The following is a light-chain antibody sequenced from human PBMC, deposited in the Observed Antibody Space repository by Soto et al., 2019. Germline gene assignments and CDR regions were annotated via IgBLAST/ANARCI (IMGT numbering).Light chain of an antibody. V-gene: IGKV1-39*01. Sequence: DFQLTQSPSSLSASVGDRVTITCRASQNIDTYLNWYQHKPGKAPELLIYAASSLHSGVLSRFSGSGSGTDFTLAINTLQPEDFATYYCQETYSTPGLTFGGGTKVEIK. CDR2: AAS. J-gene: IGKJ4*01. CDR3: QETYSTPGLT. CDR1: QNIDTY.